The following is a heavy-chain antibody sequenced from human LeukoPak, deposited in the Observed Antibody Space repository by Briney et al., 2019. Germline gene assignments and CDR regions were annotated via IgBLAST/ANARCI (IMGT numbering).Heavy chain of an antibody. CDR3: ARLRGGVQLWGD. J-gene: IGHJ4*02. D-gene: IGHD5-18*01. CDR1: GGSITSNSYS. V-gene: IGHV4-39*01. Sequence: SETLSLTCTVSGGSITSNSYSWGWIRQPPGKGLQWIVTLSHAGTNYYNTSRKSRVTMPVDRSKNQFSLKLTSVTATDTAVYYCARLRGGVQLWGDWGQGTLVTVSS. CDR2: LSHAGTN.